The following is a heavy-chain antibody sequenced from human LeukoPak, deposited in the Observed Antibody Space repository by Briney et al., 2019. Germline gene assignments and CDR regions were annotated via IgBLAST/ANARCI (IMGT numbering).Heavy chain of an antibody. V-gene: IGHV4-39*07. J-gene: IGHJ4*02. D-gene: IGHD5-24*01. CDR2: IYYSGST. Sequence: SETLSLTCTVSGGSISSSSYYWGWIRQPPGKGLEWIGSIYYSGSTYYNPSLKSRVTMSVDTSKNQFSLKLSSVTAADTAVYYCARAKRRDGYNWGPDYWGQGTLVTVSS. CDR3: ARAKRRDGYNWGPDY. CDR1: GGSISSSSYY.